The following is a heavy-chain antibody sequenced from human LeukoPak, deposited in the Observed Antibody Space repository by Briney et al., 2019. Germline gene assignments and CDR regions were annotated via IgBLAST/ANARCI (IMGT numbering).Heavy chain of an antibody. J-gene: IGHJ6*03. CDR1: GYTLTGYY. Sequence: ASVKVSCKASGYTLTGYYMHWVRQAPGQGLEWMGWINPNSGGTNYAQKFQGRVTMTRDTSISTAYMELSRLRSDDTAVYYCARAGVYYYYYMDVWGKGTTVTVSS. V-gene: IGHV1-2*02. D-gene: IGHD2-8*01. CDR2: INPNSGGT. CDR3: ARAGVYYYYYMDV.